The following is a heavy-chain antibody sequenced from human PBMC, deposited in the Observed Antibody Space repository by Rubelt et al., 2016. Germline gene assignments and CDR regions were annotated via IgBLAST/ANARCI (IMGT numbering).Heavy chain of an antibody. D-gene: IGHD5-12*01. CDR2: IYYSGST. CDR1: GGSISSGGYS. J-gene: IGHJ4*02. CDR3: ARVRRGYSGYIDY. Sequence: SGGSISSGGYSWSWIRQPPGKGLEWIGYIYYSGSTYYNPSLKSRVTISVDTSKNQFSLKLSSVTAADTAVYYCARVRRGYSGYIDYWGQGTLVTVSS. V-gene: IGHV4-30-4*07.